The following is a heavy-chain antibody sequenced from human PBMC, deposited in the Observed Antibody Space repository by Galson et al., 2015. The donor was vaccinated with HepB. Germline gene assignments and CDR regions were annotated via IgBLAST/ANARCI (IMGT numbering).Heavy chain of an antibody. CDR2: ITDSGDNT. CDR1: GFTFSSYA. J-gene: IGHJ4*02. CDR3: AKTRNQVWGSYRHYCFDY. D-gene: IGHD3-16*02. Sequence: SLRLSCAASGFTFSSYAMTWVRQAPGKGLEWVSVITDSGDNTYDADSVKGRFTISRDNSKNTLYLQMNSLRAEDTAVYYCAKTRNQVWGSYRHYCFDYWGQGTLVTVSS. V-gene: IGHV3-23*01.